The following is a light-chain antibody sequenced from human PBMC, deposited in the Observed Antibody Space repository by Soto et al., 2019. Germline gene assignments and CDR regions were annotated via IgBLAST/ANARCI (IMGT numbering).Light chain of an antibody. V-gene: IGKV3-20*01. CDR1: QSVDTY. J-gene: IGKJ5*01. CDR2: GTS. Sequence: PGERATVSCRASQSVDTYLAWYQVKPGQAPRLLIYGTSSRATGTPARFSGSGSGTDFTLSISRVEPEDFAVYCCQQYATSPNTFGQGALL. CDR3: QQYATSPNT.